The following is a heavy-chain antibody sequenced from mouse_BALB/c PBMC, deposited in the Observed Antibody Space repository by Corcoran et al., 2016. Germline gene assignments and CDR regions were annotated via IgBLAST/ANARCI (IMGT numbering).Heavy chain of an antibody. CDR1: GFNIKETY. J-gene: IGHJ1*01. CDR2: IDPANGNT. Sequence: EVQLQQSGAELVKPGASVKLSCTASGFNIKETYMHWVKQRPEQGLEWIGRIDPANGNTKYDPMFQGKATITADTSSNTAYLQLSSLTSEDTAVYYCARWDWYFDVWGAGTTVTVSS. V-gene: IGHV14-3*02. CDR3: ARWDWYFDV.